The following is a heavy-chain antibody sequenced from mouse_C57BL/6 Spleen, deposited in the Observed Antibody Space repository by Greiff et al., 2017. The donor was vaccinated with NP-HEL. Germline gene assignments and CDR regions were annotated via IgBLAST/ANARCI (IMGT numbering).Heavy chain of an antibody. CDR2: ISSGGSYT. CDR3: ARQGYYGSSWNAMDY. D-gene: IGHD1-1*01. V-gene: IGHV5-6*02. Sequence: EVKLVESGGDLVKPGWSLKLSCAASGFTFSSYGMSWVRQTPDKRLEWVATISSGGSYTYYPDSVKGRFTISRDNAKNTLYLQMSSLKSEDTAMYYCARQGYYGSSWNAMDYWGQGTSVTVSS. J-gene: IGHJ4*01. CDR1: GFTFSSYG.